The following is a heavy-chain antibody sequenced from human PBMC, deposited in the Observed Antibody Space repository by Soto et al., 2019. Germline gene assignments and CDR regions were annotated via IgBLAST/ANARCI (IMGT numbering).Heavy chain of an antibody. D-gene: IGHD3-22*01. V-gene: IGHV4-39*01. Sequence: QLQLQESGPGLVKPSETLSLTCTVSGDSINSRGYYWAWIRQPPGKGLEWIGSMYYSGSTDYNPSLKSRVPISVDTSRIHFSLKLISVTAADTAVYYCARQPYDTSDYFDYWGQGTLVTVSS. CDR1: GDSINSRGYY. J-gene: IGHJ4*02. CDR2: MYYSGST. CDR3: ARQPYDTSDYFDY.